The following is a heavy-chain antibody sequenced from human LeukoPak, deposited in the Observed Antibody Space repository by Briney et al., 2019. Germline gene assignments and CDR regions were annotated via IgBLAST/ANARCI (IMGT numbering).Heavy chain of an antibody. CDR3: AHTRDLLLDYYDSSGHGPIDP. CDR2: LYWDDAK. CDR1: GFSLSTSQGG. Sequence: SGPTLAKLTPTLTLTCTFSGFSLSTSQGGVCWIRQPPGKALEWLAILYWDDAKRYSPYLKSRLTITKDTSKNQAVLTMTHMDPVDTATYYCAHTRDLLLDYYDSSGHGPIDPWGQGTLVTVSS. J-gene: IGHJ5*02. D-gene: IGHD3-22*01. V-gene: IGHV2-5*02.